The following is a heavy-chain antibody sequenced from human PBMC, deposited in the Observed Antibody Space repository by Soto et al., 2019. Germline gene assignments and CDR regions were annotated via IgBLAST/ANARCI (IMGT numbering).Heavy chain of an antibody. CDR3: VINAIFDLTGYRGYCFDN. CDR2: IIPFSGTT. J-gene: IGHJ4*02. Sequence: SVKVSCKASGGTFGNYAISWVRQAPGQGLEWMGGIIPFSGTTTYVQKFQGRVTITADETTNTAYMELSSLRSEDVAVYYCVINAIFDLTGYRGYCFDNRGQGSLVPVSS. V-gene: IGHV1-69*13. D-gene: IGHD3-9*01. CDR1: GGTFGNYA.